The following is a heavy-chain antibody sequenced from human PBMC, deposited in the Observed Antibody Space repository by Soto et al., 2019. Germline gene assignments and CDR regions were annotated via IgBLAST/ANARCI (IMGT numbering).Heavy chain of an antibody. CDR3: ARGGSNDWQVAFDI. D-gene: IGHD3-9*01. CDR2: INHNGNN. CDR1: GGSFSTYY. V-gene: IGHV4-34*01. Sequence: SETLSLTCVVSGGSFSTYYYSWIRQSPGKGLEWIGEINHNGNNNYSPSLKSRVTMSLDTSKNQFSLKLTSVTAADTAVYYCARGGSNDWQVAFDIWGQGTMVTV. J-gene: IGHJ3*02.